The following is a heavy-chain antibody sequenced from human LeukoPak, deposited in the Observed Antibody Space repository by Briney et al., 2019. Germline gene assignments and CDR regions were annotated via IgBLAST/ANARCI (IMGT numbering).Heavy chain of an antibody. CDR3: ATASVPGAIEGPFDALDT. CDR2: SIPQYATT. V-gene: IGHV1-69*05. CDR1: GYTFTGYH. J-gene: IGHJ3*02. Sequence: ASVKVSCKASGYTFTGYHMHWVRQAPGQGLEWMGRSIPQYATTKYAQRFQGRVTIITDASATTAYMELSSLRSEDTAVYYCATASVPGAIEGPFDALDTWGQGTMVTVSS. D-gene: IGHD2-2*02.